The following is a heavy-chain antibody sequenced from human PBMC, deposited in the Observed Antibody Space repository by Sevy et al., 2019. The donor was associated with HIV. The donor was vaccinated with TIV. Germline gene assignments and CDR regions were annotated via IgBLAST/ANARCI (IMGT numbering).Heavy chain of an antibody. CDR1: GGSISTRSYY. CDR2: IYTSGST. J-gene: IGHJ4*02. Sequence: SETLSLTCTVSGGSISTRSYYWSWIRQPAGKGLEWIGRIYTSGSTNYNPSLKSRVTISVDTSKNQFSLKLSSVTAADTASYYCAREEEGTSYFDYWGQGTLVTVSS. V-gene: IGHV4-61*02. CDR3: AREEEGTSYFDY. D-gene: IGHD3-10*01.